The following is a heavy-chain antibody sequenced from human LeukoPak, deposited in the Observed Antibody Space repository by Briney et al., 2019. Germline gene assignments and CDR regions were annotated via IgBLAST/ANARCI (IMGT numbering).Heavy chain of an antibody. V-gene: IGHV1-2*02. CDR3: ARGGPWIQLWPIDY. Sequence: VASVKVSCKASGYTFTGYYMHWVRQAPGQGLEWMGWINPNSGGTNYAQKFQGRVTMTRDTSISTAYMELSRLRSDDTAVYYCARGGPWIQLWPIDYWGQGTLVTVSS. D-gene: IGHD5-18*01. CDR2: INPNSGGT. J-gene: IGHJ4*02. CDR1: GYTFTGYY.